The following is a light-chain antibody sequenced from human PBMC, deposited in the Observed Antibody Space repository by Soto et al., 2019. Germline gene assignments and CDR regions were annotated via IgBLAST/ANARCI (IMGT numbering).Light chain of an antibody. CDR3: QQSYSTAPIT. J-gene: IGKJ5*01. V-gene: IGKV1-39*01. CDR2: AAS. CDR1: QTVSTY. Sequence: DILMTQSPSSLSASIGDRVTISCRTSQTVSTYLNWYQHKPGRGPTLLIYAASSLQSGVPSRFSGSGSGTDFTLTISSLQPEDFATYYCQQSYSTAPITFGQGTRLEIK.